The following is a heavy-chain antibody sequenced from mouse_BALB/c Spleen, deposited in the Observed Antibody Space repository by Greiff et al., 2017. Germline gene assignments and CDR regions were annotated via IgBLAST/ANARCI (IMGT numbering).Heavy chain of an antibody. CDR2: ISNGGGST. J-gene: IGHJ4*01. CDR1: GFTFSSYT. D-gene: IGHD1-2*01. CDR3: ARQFTTATGMDY. V-gene: IGHV5-12-2*01. Sequence: EVHLVESGGGLVQPGGSLKLSCAASGFTFSSYTMSWVRQTPEKRLEWVAYISNGGGSTYYPDTVKGRFTISRDNAKNTLYLQMSSLKSEDTAMYYCARQFTTATGMDYWGQGTSVTVSS.